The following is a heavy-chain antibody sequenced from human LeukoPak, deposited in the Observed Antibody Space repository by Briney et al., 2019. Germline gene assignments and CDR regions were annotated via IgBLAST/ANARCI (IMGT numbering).Heavy chain of an antibody. CDR3: AELGITMIGGV. D-gene: IGHD3-10*02. V-gene: IGHV3-7*01. CDR2: IKEDGSEK. J-gene: IGHJ6*04. Sequence: SGGSLRLSCAASGFTFSSYWMSWVRQAPGKGLEWVANIKEDGSEKFHVGSVRGRFTISRDNAKNSLYLQMNSLRAEDTAVYYCAELGITMIGGVWGKGTTVTISS. CDR1: GFTFSSYW.